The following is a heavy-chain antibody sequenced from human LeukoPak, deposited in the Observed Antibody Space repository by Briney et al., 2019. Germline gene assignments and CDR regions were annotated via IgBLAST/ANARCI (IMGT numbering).Heavy chain of an antibody. CDR3: ARGSAPGIAVAGTLAGGCYLAI. J-gene: IGHJ4*02. D-gene: IGHD6-19*01. V-gene: IGHV4-34*01. CDR2: INHSGST. CDR1: GGSFSGYY. Sequence: SETLSLTCAVYGGSFSGYYWSWIRQPPGKGLEWIGEINHSGSTNYNPSLKSRVTISVDTSKNQFSLKLSSVTAADTAVYYCARGSAPGIAVAGTLAGGCYLAIWGQGTLVTVSS.